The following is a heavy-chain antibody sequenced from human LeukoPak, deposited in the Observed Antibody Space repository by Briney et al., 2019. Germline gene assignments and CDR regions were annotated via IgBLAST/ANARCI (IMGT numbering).Heavy chain of an antibody. Sequence: TLSLTCTVSGGSISSGGYYWSWIRQHPGKGLEWIGYIYYSGSTYYNPSLKSRVTISVDTSKNQFSLKLSSVTAADTAVYYCARVNYYDSSGYYANPKFDYWGQGTLVTVSS. CDR2: IYYSGST. J-gene: IGHJ4*02. CDR1: GGSISSGGYY. CDR3: ARVNYYDSSGYYANPKFDY. D-gene: IGHD3-22*01. V-gene: IGHV4-31*03.